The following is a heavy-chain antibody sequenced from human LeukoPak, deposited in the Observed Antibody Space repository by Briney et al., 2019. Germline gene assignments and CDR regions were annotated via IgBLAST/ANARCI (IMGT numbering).Heavy chain of an antibody. CDR1: GCTFSSYS. D-gene: IGHD2-21*01. CDR3: VRDVWGDRDSYFDS. Sequence: PGGSLRLSCAASGCTFSSYSMNWLRQAPGKGLEWVSTISGSGGSTYYADSVKGRFTISRDNAKNTVYLQMNSLRAEDTCVYYCVRDVWGDRDSYFDSWGQGTLVTVSS. J-gene: IGHJ4*02. V-gene: IGHV3-21*01. CDR2: ISGSGGST.